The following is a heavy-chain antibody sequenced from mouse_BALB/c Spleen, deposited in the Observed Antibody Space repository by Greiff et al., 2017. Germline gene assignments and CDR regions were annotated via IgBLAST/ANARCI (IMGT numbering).Heavy chain of an antibody. Sequence: VHVKQSGPSLVKPSQTLSLTCSVTGDSITSGYWNWIRKFPGNKLEYMGYISYSGSTYYNPSLKSRISITRDTSKNQYYLQLNSVTTEDTATYYCARYGSLYYYAMDYWGQGTSVTVSS. CDR2: ISYSGST. CDR3: ARYGSLYYYAMDY. D-gene: IGHD6-2*01. J-gene: IGHJ4*01. CDR1: GDSITSGY. V-gene: IGHV3-8*02.